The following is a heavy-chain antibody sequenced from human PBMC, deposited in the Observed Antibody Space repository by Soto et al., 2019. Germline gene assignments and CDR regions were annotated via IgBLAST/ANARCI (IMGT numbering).Heavy chain of an antibody. CDR1: GDSISSYY. CDR3: ARQPYTSGAYYFDY. Sequence: SETLSLTYTVSGDSISSYYWSWIRQPPGKGLEWIGYIFHTGSANYNPSLKSRVTISIDTSKNQFSLRLSSVTAADTAVYYCARQPYTSGAYYFDYWGQGTPVTVSS. V-gene: IGHV4-59*08. D-gene: IGHD6-19*01. CDR2: IFHTGSA. J-gene: IGHJ4*02.